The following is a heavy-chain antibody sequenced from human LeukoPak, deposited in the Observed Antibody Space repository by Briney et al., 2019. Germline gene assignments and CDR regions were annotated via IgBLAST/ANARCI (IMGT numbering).Heavy chain of an antibody. CDR2: ISWNSGSI. Sequence: PGRSLRLSCAASGFTFDDYAMHWVRQAPGKGLEWVSGISWNSGSIGYADSVKGRFTISRDNAKNSLYLQMNSLRVEDTALYYCAKDIGYCSGGSCYAFDYWGQGTLVTVSS. J-gene: IGHJ4*02. CDR3: AKDIGYCSGGSCYAFDY. CDR1: GFTFDDYA. D-gene: IGHD2-15*01. V-gene: IGHV3-9*01.